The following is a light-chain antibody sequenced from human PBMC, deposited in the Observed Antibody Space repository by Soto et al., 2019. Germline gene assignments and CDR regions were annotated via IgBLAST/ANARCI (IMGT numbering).Light chain of an antibody. CDR1: QSISSW. V-gene: IGKV1-5*03. CDR2: KAS. J-gene: IGKJ4*01. CDR3: QHYNTYPLA. Sequence: DIPLTQSPSTLSASVGDRVTITCRASQSISSWLAWYQQKPGKAPKLLIYKASTLKSGVPSRFSGSGSVTEFTLTISSLQPDDFAAYYCQHYNTYPLAFGGGTKVEI.